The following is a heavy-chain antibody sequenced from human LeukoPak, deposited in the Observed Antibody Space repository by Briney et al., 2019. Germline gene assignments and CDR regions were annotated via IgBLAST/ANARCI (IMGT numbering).Heavy chain of an antibody. CDR1: GFTFDDYA. D-gene: IGHD3-10*01. CDR3: AKDKDRSRYCYGSGSGYGMDV. J-gene: IGHJ6*02. CDR2: ISWDGGST. Sequence: GGSLRLSCAASGFTFDDYAMHWVRQAPGKGLEWVSLISWDGGSTYYADSVKGRFTISRDNSKNSLYLQMNSLRAEDTALYYCAKDKDRSRYCYGSGSGYGMDVWGQGTTVTVSS. V-gene: IGHV3-43D*03.